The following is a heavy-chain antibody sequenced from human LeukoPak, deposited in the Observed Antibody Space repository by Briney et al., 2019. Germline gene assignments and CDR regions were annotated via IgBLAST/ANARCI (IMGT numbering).Heavy chain of an antibody. J-gene: IGHJ1*01. V-gene: IGHV4-34*01. CDR1: GGSFSDYY. CDR3: ARQTVGEYQH. CDR2: IYYSGST. Sequence: PSETLSLTCAVYGGSFSDYYWSWIRQPPGKGLEWIGSIYYSGSTYYNPSLKSRVTISVDTSKNQFSLKLSSVTAADTAVYYCARQTVGEYQHWGQGTLVTVSS. D-gene: IGHD1-26*01.